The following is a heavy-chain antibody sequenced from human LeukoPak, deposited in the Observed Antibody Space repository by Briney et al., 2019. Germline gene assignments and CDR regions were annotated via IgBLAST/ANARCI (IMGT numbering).Heavy chain of an antibody. CDR2: IYYSGST. V-gene: IGHV4-39*01. Sequence: SETLSLTCTVSGGSISTSSYYWGWIRQPPGKGLEWIGNIYYSGSTYYNPSLKSRVTISVDTSKNQVSLKLSSVTAADTAVYYCAREGGWYGGYYFDYWGQGTLVTVSS. CDR1: GGSISTSSYY. D-gene: IGHD6-19*01. J-gene: IGHJ4*02. CDR3: AREGGWYGGYYFDY.